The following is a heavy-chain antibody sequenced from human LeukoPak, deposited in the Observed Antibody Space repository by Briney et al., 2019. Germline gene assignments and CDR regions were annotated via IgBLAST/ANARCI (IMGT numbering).Heavy chain of an antibody. CDR1: GFTFSSYG. CDR2: IWYDGSNK. D-gene: IGHD6-13*01. CDR3: AKDVLSIAAVYYYGMDV. V-gene: IGHV3-30*02. Sequence: PGGSLRLSCAASGFTFSSYGMHWVRQAPGKGLEWVAVIWYDGSNKYYADSVKGRFTISRDNSKNTLYLQMNSLRAEDTAVYYCAKDVLSIAAVYYYGMDVWGQGTTVTVSS. J-gene: IGHJ6*02.